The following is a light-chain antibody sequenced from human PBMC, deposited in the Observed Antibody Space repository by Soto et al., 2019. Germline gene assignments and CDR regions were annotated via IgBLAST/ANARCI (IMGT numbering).Light chain of an antibody. CDR2: GAS. CDR3: HKYGGSPQP. J-gene: IGKJ1*01. CDR1: QSVSNY. V-gene: IGKV3-20*01. Sequence: EIVLTQSPGTLSLSPGERATLSCRASQSVSNYLAWYQRKPGQAPRLLIYGASSRATGIPDRFSGSGSGTNFPPTIGGREPEDFEVYYCHKYGGSPQPCAQGTKV.